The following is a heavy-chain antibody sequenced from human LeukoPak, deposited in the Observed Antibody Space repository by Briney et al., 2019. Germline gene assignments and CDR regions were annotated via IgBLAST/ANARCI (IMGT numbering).Heavy chain of an antibody. J-gene: IGHJ6*03. CDR1: GFTFSSYS. CDR2: ISSSSSTI. V-gene: IGHV3-48*04. Sequence: GGSLRLSCAASGFTFSSYSMNWVRQAPGKGLEWVSYISSSSSTISYADSVKGRFTVSRDNAKSSLYLQMNSLRAEDTAVYYCARDADRNYYYMDVWGKGTTVTVSS. CDR3: ARDADRNYYYMDV.